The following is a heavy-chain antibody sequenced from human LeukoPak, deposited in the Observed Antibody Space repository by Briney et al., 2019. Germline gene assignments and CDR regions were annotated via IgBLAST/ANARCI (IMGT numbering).Heavy chain of an antibody. CDR2: TYYSGST. J-gene: IGHJ5*02. D-gene: IGHD2-2*01. V-gene: IGHV4-59*01. Sequence: SETLSLTCTVSGGSISSYYWSWIRQPPGKGLEWIGFTYYSGSTNYNPSLKSRVTISVDTSKNQFSLKLSSVTAADTAVYYCARAIGCSSTSCYNWFDPWGQGTLVTVSS. CDR1: GGSISSYY. CDR3: ARAIGCSSTSCYNWFDP.